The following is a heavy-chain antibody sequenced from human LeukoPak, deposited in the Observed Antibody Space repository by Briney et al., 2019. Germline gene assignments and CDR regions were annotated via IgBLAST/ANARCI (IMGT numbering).Heavy chain of an antibody. D-gene: IGHD3-10*02. CDR1: GFTFSSYW. CDR2: IKQDGSEK. J-gene: IGHJ6*04. Sequence: GGSLRLSCAASGFTFSSYWMSWVRQAPGKGLEWVANIKQDGSEKDYVDSVKGRFTISRDNAKNSLYLQMNSLRAEDTAVYYCAELGITMIGGVWGKGTTVTISS. CDR3: AELGITMIGGV. V-gene: IGHV3-7*01.